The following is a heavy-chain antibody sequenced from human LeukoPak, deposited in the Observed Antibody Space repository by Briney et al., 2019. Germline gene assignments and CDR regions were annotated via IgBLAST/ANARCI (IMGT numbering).Heavy chain of an antibody. CDR3: AHSRGLIAFDI. J-gene: IGHJ3*02. Sequence: SGPTLVIPTQTLTLTCTFSGVSRSTSGVGVGWIRQPPGRALEWLTLIYWDDDKRHGPPRKSRVTITKDNSKNQVVLTKTNMDPVDTATYYFAHSRGLIAFDIWGQRTMVTVSS. V-gene: IGHV2-5*05. D-gene: IGHD3-10*01. CDR1: GVSRSTSGVG. CDR2: IYWDDDK.